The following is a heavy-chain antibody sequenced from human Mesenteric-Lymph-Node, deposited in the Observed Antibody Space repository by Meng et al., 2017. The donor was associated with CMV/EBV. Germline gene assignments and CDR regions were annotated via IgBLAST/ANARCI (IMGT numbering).Heavy chain of an antibody. Sequence: GESLKISCAASGFTFSNAWMSWVRQAPGKGLEWVSAVSGSGGKRDYADSVQGRFTISRDNSKNTLYLQMNSLRAEDTAVYYCAKGSGYDLGDFDYWGLGTLVTVSS. CDR1: GFTFSNAW. J-gene: IGHJ4*02. V-gene: IGHV3-23*01. D-gene: IGHD5-12*01. CDR3: AKGSGYDLGDFDY. CDR2: VSGSGGKR.